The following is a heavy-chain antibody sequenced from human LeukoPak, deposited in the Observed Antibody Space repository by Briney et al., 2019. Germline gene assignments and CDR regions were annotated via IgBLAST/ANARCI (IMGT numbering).Heavy chain of an antibody. V-gene: IGHV1-2*02. D-gene: IGHD6-19*01. CDR2: INPNSGGT. Sequence: ASVKVSCKASGYTFTGYYMHWVRQAPGQGLEWMGWINPNSGGTNYAQKFQGRVTMTRDTSISTAYMELSRLRSDDTAVYYCAKSGYDMYSSGWYFVYWGQGTLVTVSS. CDR1: GYTFTGYY. J-gene: IGHJ4*02. CDR3: AKSGYDMYSSGWYFVY.